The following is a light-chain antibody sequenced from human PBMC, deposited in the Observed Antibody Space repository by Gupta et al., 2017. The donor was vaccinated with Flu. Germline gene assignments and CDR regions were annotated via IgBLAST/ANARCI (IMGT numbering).Light chain of an antibody. CDR3: QQSDSSLWT. V-gene: IGKV1-39*01. Sequence: DIQVTQFPSSLSASVGDRVTITCRASQNINNYLNWYQQKPGRAPDLLISTASTVQTGVPSRFSGSGFGTDFTLTISSLQPEDSATLYCQQSDSSLWTFGQGTKVEIK. CDR2: TAS. CDR1: QNINNY. J-gene: IGKJ1*01.